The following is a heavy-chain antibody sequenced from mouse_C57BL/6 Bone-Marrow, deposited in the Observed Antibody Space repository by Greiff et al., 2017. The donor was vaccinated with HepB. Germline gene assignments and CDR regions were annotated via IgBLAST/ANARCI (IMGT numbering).Heavy chain of an antibody. D-gene: IGHD6-2*01. J-gene: IGHJ3*01. CDR3: ARDSLTPY. V-gene: IGHV1-50*01. Sequence: QVQLQQPGAELVKPGASVKLSCKASGYTFTSYWMQWVKQRPGQGLEWIGEIDPSDSYTNYNQKFKGKATLTVDTSSSTAYMQLSSLTSEDSAVYYCARDSLTPYWGQGTLVTVSA. CDR2: IDPSDSYT. CDR1: GYTFTSYW.